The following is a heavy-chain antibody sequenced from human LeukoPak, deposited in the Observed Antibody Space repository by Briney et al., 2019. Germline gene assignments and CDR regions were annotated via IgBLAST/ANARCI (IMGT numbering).Heavy chain of an antibody. CDR2: INPNSGGT. V-gene: IGHV1-2*02. CDR1: GYTFTGYY. Sequence: ASVKVSCKASGYTFTGYYTHWVRQAPGQGLEWMGWINPNSGGTNYAQKFQGRVTMTRDTSISTAYMELSRLRSDDTAVYYCARDRMAAAHFDYWGQGALVTVSS. D-gene: IGHD6-13*01. CDR3: ARDRMAAAHFDY. J-gene: IGHJ4*02.